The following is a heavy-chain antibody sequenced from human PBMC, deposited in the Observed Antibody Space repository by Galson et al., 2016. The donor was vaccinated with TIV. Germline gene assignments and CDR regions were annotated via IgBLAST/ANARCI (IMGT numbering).Heavy chain of an antibody. D-gene: IGHD2-21*01. J-gene: IGHJ6*02. V-gene: IGHV3-53*05. CDR3: ARDRRHCGNECYLYYYYGMDV. CDR2: IYSGGST. CDR1: DFIVSSNY. Sequence: SLRLSCAAPDFIVSSNYMTWVRQAPGKGLEWVSLIYSGGSTSYADSVKGRFTISRDNSKNTVYLQMNSLRAEDTAVYYCARDRRHCGNECYLYYYYGMDVWGQGTTVTVSS.